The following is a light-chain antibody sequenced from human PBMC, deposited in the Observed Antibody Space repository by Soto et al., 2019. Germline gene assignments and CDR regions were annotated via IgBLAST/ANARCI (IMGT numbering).Light chain of an antibody. J-gene: IGKJ5*01. CDR3: QHNYGTPA. Sequence: DIQMTQSTSSLSASHGDRVTITCRASQTISSPLSWYQQKPGKVPELLIYATSRLQSGVPSRFSGSRSGTDFTLTISSVQPEDFATYYCQHNYGTPAFGQGTRLEIK. CDR2: ATS. V-gene: IGKV1-39*01. CDR1: QTISSP.